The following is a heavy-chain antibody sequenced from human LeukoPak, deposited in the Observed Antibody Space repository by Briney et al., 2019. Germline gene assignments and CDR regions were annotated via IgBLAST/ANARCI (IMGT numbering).Heavy chain of an antibody. J-gene: IGHJ4*02. V-gene: IGHV3-9*01. CDR1: GFTFDDYA. D-gene: IGHD3-22*01. Sequence: GRSLRLSCAASGFTFDDYAMHWVRQAPGKGLEWVSGISWNSGSIGYADSVKGRFTISRDNAKNSLYLQMNSLRAEDTALYYCAKDINYYDSSGIDYWGQGTLVTVSS. CDR2: ISWNSGSI. CDR3: AKDINYYDSSGIDY.